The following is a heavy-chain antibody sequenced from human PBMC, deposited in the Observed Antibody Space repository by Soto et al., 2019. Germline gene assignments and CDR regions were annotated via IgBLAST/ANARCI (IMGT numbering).Heavy chain of an antibody. CDR1: GFTFSNYG. D-gene: IGHD5-12*01. V-gene: IGHV3-30*18. CDR2: ISDDGSSK. Sequence: GGSLRLSCAASGFTFSNYGIHRVRQAPGKGLEWVAVISDDGSSKYYADSVKGRFTISRDNSKNTVYLQMNSLRAEDTALYYCAKDSRGFRGYPAYWGQGTLVTVSS. J-gene: IGHJ4*02. CDR3: AKDSRGFRGYPAY.